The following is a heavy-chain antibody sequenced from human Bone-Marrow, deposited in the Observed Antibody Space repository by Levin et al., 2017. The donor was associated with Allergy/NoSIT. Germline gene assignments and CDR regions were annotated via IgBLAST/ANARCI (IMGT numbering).Heavy chain of an antibody. V-gene: IGHV3-33*01. Sequence: GGSLRLSCAASGFTFSSYGMHWVRQAPGKGLEWVAVIWYDGSNKYYADSVKGRFTISRDNSKNTLYLQMNSLRAEDTAVYYCARGAPAIAADFLLSHMDVWGQGTTVTVSS. CDR2: IWYDGSNK. CDR3: ARGAPAIAADFLLSHMDV. J-gene: IGHJ6*02. D-gene: IGHD6-6*01. CDR1: GFTFSSYG.